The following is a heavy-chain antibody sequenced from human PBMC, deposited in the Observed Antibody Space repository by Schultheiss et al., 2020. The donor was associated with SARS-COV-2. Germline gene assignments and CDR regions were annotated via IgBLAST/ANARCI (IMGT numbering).Heavy chain of an antibody. CDR1: GLRFSAHW. Sequence: GGSLRLSCAASGLRFSAHWMSWVRQAPGKGLEWVAVIWYDGSNKYYADSVKGRFTISRDNSKNTLYLQMNSLRAEDTAVYYCARLGQAVAEGVWGQGTLVTVSS. CDR2: IWYDGSNK. D-gene: IGHD6-19*01. V-gene: IGHV3-33*08. J-gene: IGHJ4*02. CDR3: ARLGQAVAEGV.